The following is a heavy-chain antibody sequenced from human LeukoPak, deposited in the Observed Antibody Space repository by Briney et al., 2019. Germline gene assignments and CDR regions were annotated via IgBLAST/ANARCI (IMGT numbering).Heavy chain of an antibody. CDR2: ISGNSGSM. D-gene: IGHD3-10*01. CDR3: AKDFSGSPDS. Sequence: GGSLSLPCAASEFTLGEYAMHWVRQAPGRGMEWVSGISGNSGSMDYADSVKGRFTISRDNSKNTLYLQMNSLRAEDTAVYYCAKDFSGSPDSWGQGTLVTVSS. V-gene: IGHV3-9*01. J-gene: IGHJ4*02. CDR1: EFTLGEYA.